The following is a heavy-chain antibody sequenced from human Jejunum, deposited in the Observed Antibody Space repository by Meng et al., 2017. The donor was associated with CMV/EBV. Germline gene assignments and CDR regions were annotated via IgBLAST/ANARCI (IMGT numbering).Heavy chain of an antibody. J-gene: IGHJ4*02. CDR3: ARNEDGYFDY. CDR1: GDSISGGNYY. Sequence: QVQLQESGPGLVTPSQTLSLTCTVSGDSISGGNYYWSWIRQPAGKGLEWVGRFYTRGSTHYNAALKGRVTVSVDTSKNQFSLQLTSVTDADTAVYYCARNEDGYFDYWGQGILVTVSS. CDR2: FYTRGST. V-gene: IGHV4-61*02. D-gene: IGHD1-1*01.